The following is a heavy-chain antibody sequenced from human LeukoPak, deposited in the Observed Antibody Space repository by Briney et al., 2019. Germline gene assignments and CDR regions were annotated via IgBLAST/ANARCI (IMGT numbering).Heavy chain of an antibody. CDR3: ARDRRQLPTVVY. CDR1: GFTVSSNY. V-gene: IGHV3-66*01. Sequence: GGSLRLSCAASGFTVSSNYMSWVRQAPGKGLEWVSVIYSGGSTYYADSVKGRFTISRDNSKNTLYLQMNSLRAEDTAVYYCARDRRQLPTVVYWGQGTLVTVSS. J-gene: IGHJ4*02. CDR2: IYSGGST. D-gene: IGHD6-6*01.